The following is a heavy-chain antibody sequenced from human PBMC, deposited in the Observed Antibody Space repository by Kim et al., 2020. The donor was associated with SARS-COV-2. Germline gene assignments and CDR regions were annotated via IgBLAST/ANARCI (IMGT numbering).Heavy chain of an antibody. CDR1: GYSFTSYW. Sequence: GESLKISCKGSGYSFTSYWIGWVRQMPGKGLEWMGIIYPGDSDTRYSPSFQGQVTISADKSISTAYLQWSSLKASDTAMYYCARIRDDILTGYLPLDYWGQGTLVTVSS. CDR2: IYPGDSDT. CDR3: ARIRDDILTGYLPLDY. D-gene: IGHD3-9*01. V-gene: IGHV5-51*01. J-gene: IGHJ4*02.